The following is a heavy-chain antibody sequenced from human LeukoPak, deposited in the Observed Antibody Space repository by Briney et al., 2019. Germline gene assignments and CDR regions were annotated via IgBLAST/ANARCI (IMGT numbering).Heavy chain of an antibody. D-gene: IGHD3-10*01. CDR1: GFPFGTYA. CDR2: ISGSGGTT. Sequence: GGSLRLSCTASGFPFGTYAMTWVRQAPGKGLEWVASISGSGGTTYYADSVKGRFTISRDNSKNTLHLQMNGLRAEDTAVYYCAKDANYGVRLFDYWGQGTLVTVSS. V-gene: IGHV3-23*01. CDR3: AKDANYGVRLFDY. J-gene: IGHJ4*02.